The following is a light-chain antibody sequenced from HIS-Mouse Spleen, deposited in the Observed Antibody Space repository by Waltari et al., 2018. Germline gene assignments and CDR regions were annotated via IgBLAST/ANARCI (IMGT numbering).Light chain of an antibody. CDR3: YSTYSKGNHRGV. V-gene: IGLV3-10*01. CDR2: EDS. CDR1: ALPKKY. Sequence: SYELTQPPSVSVSPGQTARITCSGDALPKKYAYWYQQKSGQAPVLVIYEDSKQPSGIPESFAGSSSGTMATLTISGAQVEYEADYYCYSTYSKGNHRGVFGGGTKLTVL. J-gene: IGLJ2*01.